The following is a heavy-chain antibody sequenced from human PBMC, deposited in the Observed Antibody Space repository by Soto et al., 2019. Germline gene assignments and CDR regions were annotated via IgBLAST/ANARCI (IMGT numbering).Heavy chain of an antibody. J-gene: IGHJ4*02. CDR3: ARDRAMDDY. CDR2: IKQDGSEK. V-gene: IGHV3-7*05. D-gene: IGHD5-18*01. CDR1: GFTFSTYW. Sequence: EVQLVESGGGLVQSGGSLRLSCAASGFTFSTYWMNWVRQAPGKGLEWVANIKQDGSEKNYVDSVKGRFTISRDNDTNSLSLQMNSLRAEDTAVYYSARDRAMDDYWGQGTLVTVSS.